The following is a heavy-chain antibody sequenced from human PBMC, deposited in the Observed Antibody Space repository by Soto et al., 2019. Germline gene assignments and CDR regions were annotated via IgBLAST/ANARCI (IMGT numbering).Heavy chain of an antibody. D-gene: IGHD4-17*01. CDR2: INPNSGGT. CDR1: GYTFTGYY. Sequence: GASVKVSCKASGYTFTGYYMHWVRQAPGQGLEWMGWINPNSGGTNYAQKFQGWVTMTRDTSISTAYMELSRLRSDDTAVYYCARTVGNGDPYYYYGMDVWGQGTTVTVSS. V-gene: IGHV1-2*04. J-gene: IGHJ6*02. CDR3: ARTVGNGDPYYYYGMDV.